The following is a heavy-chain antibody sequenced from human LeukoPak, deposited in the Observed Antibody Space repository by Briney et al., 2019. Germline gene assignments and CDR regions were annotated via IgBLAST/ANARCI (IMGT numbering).Heavy chain of an antibody. J-gene: IGHJ4*02. CDR1: GGSISSSSYY. V-gene: IGHV4-39*07. Sequence: SETLSLTCTVSGGSISSSSYYWGWIRQPPGKGLEWIGSIYYSGSTYYNPSLKSRVTISVDTSKNQFSLKLNSVTVTDTAVSYCARRIASAGTPIDYWGQGTLVTVSS. D-gene: IGHD6-13*01. CDR3: ARRIASAGTPIDY. CDR2: IYYSGST.